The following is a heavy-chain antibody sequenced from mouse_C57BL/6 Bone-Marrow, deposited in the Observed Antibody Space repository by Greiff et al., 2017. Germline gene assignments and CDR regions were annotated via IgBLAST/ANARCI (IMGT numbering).Heavy chain of an antibody. J-gene: IGHJ4*01. D-gene: IGHD2-2*01. CDR2: IWSGGST. Sequence: VKLMESGPGLVQPSQSLSITCTVSGFSLTSYGVHWVRQSPGKGLEWLGVIWSGGSTDYNAAFISRLSISKDNSKSQVFFKMNSLQADDTAIYYCASLIYYGYFYAMDYWGQGTSVTVSS. CDR3: ASLIYYGYFYAMDY. CDR1: GFSLTSYG. V-gene: IGHV2-2*01.